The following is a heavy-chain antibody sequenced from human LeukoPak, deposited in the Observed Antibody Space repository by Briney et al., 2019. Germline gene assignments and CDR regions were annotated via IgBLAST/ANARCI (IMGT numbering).Heavy chain of an antibody. CDR2: IYTSGST. Sequence: PSQTLSLTCTVSGGSISSGSYYWSWIRQPAGKGLEWIGRIYTSGSTNYNPSLKSRVTISVDTSKNQFSLKLSSVTAADTAVYYCARAVWQQLAQPFDYWGQGTLVTVSS. D-gene: IGHD6-13*01. CDR3: ARAVWQQLAQPFDY. V-gene: IGHV4-61*02. J-gene: IGHJ4*02. CDR1: GGSISSGSYY.